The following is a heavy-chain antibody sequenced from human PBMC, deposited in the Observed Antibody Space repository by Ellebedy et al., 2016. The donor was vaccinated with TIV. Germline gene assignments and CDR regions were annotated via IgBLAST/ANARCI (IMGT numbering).Heavy chain of an antibody. D-gene: IGHD6-19*01. J-gene: IGHJ4*02. CDR1: GFTFDTST. CDR3: ARGSPGGGWYEKLDY. Sequence: GESLKISCAASGFTFDTSTMHWVRQAPGKGLEWLSYISSRSSIIYNADSVKGRFTISRDNAKHSLYLQLHILTAEDTGVYYCARGSPGGGWYEKLDYWGQGTLVTVSS. CDR2: ISSRSSII. V-gene: IGHV3-48*04.